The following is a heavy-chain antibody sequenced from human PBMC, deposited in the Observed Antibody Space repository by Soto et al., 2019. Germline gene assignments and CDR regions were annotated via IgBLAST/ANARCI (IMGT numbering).Heavy chain of an antibody. V-gene: IGHV2-26*01. CDR1: GFSLGNPRMG. Sequence: SGPMLVNPTETLTLTCTVSGFSLGNPRMGVSWIRQPPGKALEWLAHIFSNDDKSYRTSLKSRVTISKDTSKSQVVLTMTNMDPVDTGTYYCARVYDSSGYEYWGQGTLVTVSS. J-gene: IGHJ4*02. CDR2: IFSNDDK. CDR3: ARVYDSSGYEY. D-gene: IGHD3-22*01.